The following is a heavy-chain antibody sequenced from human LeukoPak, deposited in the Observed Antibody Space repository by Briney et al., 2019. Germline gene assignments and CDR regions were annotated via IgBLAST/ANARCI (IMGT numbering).Heavy chain of an antibody. CDR2: ISSSGSTI. D-gene: IGHD3-10*01. CDR3: ARDSSYYGSGSFSD. CDR1: GFTSSTYE. J-gene: IGHJ4*02. Sequence: PGGSLRLPCAASGFTSSTYEMNWVRQAPGKGLEWVSYISSSGSTIYYADSVKGRFTISRDNAKNSLYLQMNSLRAEDTAVYYCARDSSYYGSGSFSDWGQGTLVTVSS. V-gene: IGHV3-48*03.